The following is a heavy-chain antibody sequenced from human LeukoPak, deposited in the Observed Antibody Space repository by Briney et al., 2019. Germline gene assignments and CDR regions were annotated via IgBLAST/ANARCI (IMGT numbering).Heavy chain of an antibody. D-gene: IGHD3-3*01. CDR3: ARDLGPYYYFFDY. CDR2: IKQDGSEK. V-gene: IGHV3-7*01. J-gene: IGHJ4*02. CDR1: GFTFSSYW. Sequence: GGSLRLTCAASGFTFSSYWMSWVRQAPGKGLEWVANIKQDGSEKYYVDSVKGRFTISRDNAKNSLYLQMNSLRAEDTAVYYCARDLGPYYYFFDYWGQGTLVTVSS.